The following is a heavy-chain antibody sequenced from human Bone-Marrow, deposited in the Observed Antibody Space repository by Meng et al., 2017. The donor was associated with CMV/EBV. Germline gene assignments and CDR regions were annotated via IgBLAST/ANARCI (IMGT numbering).Heavy chain of an antibody. Sequence: GGSLRLSCAASGISFSRFGINWARQGPGKGLEWVSVISYDGTKKYNADSVKGRFTISRDNSRNTLYLQMNSLRPEDTAVYYCARSLRGAPTYGYWGQGTLVTVSS. CDR3: ARSLRGAPTYGY. J-gene: IGHJ4*02. D-gene: IGHD2-15*01. CDR2: ISYDGTKK. CDR1: GISFSRFG. V-gene: IGHV3-30*04.